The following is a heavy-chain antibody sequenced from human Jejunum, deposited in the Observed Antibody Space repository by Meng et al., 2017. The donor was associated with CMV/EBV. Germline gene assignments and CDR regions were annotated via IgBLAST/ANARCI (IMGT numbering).Heavy chain of an antibody. J-gene: IGHJ6*02. D-gene: IGHD4-17*01. Sequence: YTFSTYAIAWVRQARGRGLEWMGWVSAYDGDTNYAHQLHGRVSMTTDTSTTTAYMELRSLRSDDTGVYYCARIPVTSGSSYGLDVWGQGTTVTVSS. CDR2: VSAYDGDT. CDR3: ARIPVTSGSSYGLDV. V-gene: IGHV1-18*01. CDR1: YTFSTYA.